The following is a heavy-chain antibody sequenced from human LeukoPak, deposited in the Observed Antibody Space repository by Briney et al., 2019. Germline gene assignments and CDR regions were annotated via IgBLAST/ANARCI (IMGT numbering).Heavy chain of an antibody. CDR3: ARTHTIFGVVTYFDY. J-gene: IGHJ4*02. V-gene: IGHV3-66*02. CDR2: IYSGGST. Sequence: GGSLRLSCAASGFTVSSNYMSWVRQAPGKGLEWVSIIYSGGSTYYADSVKGRFTISRDNSKNTLYLQMNSLRAEDTAMYYCARTHTIFGVVTYFDYWGQGTLVAVSS. D-gene: IGHD3-3*01. CDR1: GFTVSSNY.